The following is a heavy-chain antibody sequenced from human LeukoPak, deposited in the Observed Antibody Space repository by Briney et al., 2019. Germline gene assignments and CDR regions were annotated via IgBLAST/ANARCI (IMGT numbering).Heavy chain of an antibody. V-gene: IGHV3-20*01. CDR3: ARYGLYYYDSSGYFFDY. J-gene: IGHJ4*02. Sequence: PGGSLRLSCAASGFTFSDYYMSWVRQAPGKGLEWVSGINWNGGSTGYADSVKGRFTISRDNAKNSLYLQMNSLRAEDTALYHCARYGLYYYDSSGYFFDYWGQGTLVTVSS. D-gene: IGHD3-22*01. CDR1: GFTFSDYY. CDR2: INWNGGST.